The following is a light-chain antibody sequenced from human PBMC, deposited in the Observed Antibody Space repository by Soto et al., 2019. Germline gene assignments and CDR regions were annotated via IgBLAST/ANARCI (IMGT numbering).Light chain of an antibody. CDR3: QQYGTSPIT. V-gene: IGKV3-20*01. CDR1: QTVSSY. CDR2: GAS. Sequence: ENVLTQSPGTLSLSPGERATLSCRASQTVSSYLTWYQQRPGQAPRLLIYGASKRATGIPDRFSGSGSGTGFTLTISRLEPEDFALYYCQQYGTSPITFGQGTRLEIE. J-gene: IGKJ5*01.